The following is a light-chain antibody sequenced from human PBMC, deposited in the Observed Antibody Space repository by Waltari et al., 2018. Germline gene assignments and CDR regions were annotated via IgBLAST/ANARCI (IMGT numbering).Light chain of an antibody. CDR2: LGS. CDR3: MQALQTPWT. J-gene: IGKJ1*01. V-gene: IGKV2-28*01. CDR1: QSLLHSNGYNY. Sequence: DIVMTQSLLSLPVTPGEPASISFRSSQSLLHSNGYNYLDWYLQKPGQSPQLLIYLGSNRASGVPDRFSGSGSGTEFTLKISRVEAEDVGVYYCMQALQTPWTFGQGTKVEVK.